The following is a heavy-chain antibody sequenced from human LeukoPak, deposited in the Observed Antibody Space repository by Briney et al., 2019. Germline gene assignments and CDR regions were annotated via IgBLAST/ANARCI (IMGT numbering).Heavy chain of an antibody. CDR3: ARDRITMVRGVPSDYYGMDV. D-gene: IGHD3-10*01. Sequence: SVKVSCKASGGTFSSYAINWVRQAPGQGLEWMGRIISVLDIANYAQKFQGRVTITADKSTSTAYMELSSLRSEDTAVYYCARDRITMVRGVPSDYYGMDVWGQGTTVTVSS. CDR2: IISVLDIA. V-gene: IGHV1-69*04. J-gene: IGHJ6*02. CDR1: GGTFSSYA.